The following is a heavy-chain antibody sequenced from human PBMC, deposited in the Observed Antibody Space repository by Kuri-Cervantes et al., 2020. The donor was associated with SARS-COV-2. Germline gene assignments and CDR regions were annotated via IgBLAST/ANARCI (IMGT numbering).Heavy chain of an antibody. Sequence: SGPTLVKPTQTLTLTCTFSGFSLSNARMGVSWIRQPPGKALEWLAHIFSNDEKSYSTSLKSRLTISKDTSKSQVVLTMTNMDPVDTATYYCAHLIAVAGTNFDYWGQGTLVTVSS. J-gene: IGHJ4*02. CDR1: GFSLSNARMG. D-gene: IGHD6-19*01. CDR3: AHLIAVAGTNFDY. V-gene: IGHV2-26*01. CDR2: IFSNDEK.